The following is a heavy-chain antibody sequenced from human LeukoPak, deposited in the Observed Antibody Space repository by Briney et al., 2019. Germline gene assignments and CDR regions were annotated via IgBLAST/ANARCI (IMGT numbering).Heavy chain of an antibody. CDR3: ARAPSIAAPGDYYYMDV. CDR2: IYHSGST. V-gene: IGHV4-30-2*01. Sequence: SETLSLTCAVSGGSISSGGYSWSWIRQPPGKGLEWIGYIYHSGSTYYNPSLKSRVTISVDRSKNQFSLKLSSVTAADTAVYYCARAPSIAAPGDYYYMDVWGKGTTVTVSS. CDR1: GGSISSGGYS. D-gene: IGHD6-6*01. J-gene: IGHJ6*03.